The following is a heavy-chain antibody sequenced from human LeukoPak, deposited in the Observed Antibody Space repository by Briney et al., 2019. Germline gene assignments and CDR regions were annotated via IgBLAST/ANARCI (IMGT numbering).Heavy chain of an antibody. Sequence: SETLSPTCTVSGASINSYYWSWIRQPPGKGLEWIAYIYYSGNTNKNSSLKSRVTISVDTSKNQFSLKLSSVTAADTAVYYCARVGSTMARDYFDYWGQGTLVSVSS. J-gene: IGHJ4*02. CDR1: GASINSYY. V-gene: IGHV4-59*01. CDR2: IYYSGNT. CDR3: ARVGSTMARDYFDY. D-gene: IGHD3-10*01.